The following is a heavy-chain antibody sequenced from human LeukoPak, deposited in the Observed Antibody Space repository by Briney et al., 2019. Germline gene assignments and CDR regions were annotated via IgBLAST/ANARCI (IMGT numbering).Heavy chain of an antibody. CDR2: ISSSSSYI. CDR1: GFTFSSYS. Sequence: PGGSLRLSCAASGFTFSSYSMNWVRQAPGKGLEWVSSISSSSSYIYYADSVKGRFTISRDNAKNSLYLQMNSLRAEDTALYYCAKVRGQWLQKDRNDAFDIWGQGTMVTVSS. CDR3: AKVRGQWLQKDRNDAFDI. V-gene: IGHV3-21*04. D-gene: IGHD5-12*01. J-gene: IGHJ3*02.